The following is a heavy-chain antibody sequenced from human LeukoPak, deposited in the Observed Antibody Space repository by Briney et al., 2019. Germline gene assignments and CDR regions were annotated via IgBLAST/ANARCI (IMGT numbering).Heavy chain of an antibody. CDR2: ISSSGSTM. CDR1: GFTFSNYE. CDR3: ARGWGE. Sequence: GDSLRLSCAASGFTFSNYEMNWVRQPPGKGLEWVSYISSSGSTMYYADSVQGRFTISRDNARNSLYLQMNSLRAEDTAVYYCARGWGEGGQGTLVTVSS. V-gene: IGHV3-48*03. D-gene: IGHD3-10*01. J-gene: IGHJ4*02.